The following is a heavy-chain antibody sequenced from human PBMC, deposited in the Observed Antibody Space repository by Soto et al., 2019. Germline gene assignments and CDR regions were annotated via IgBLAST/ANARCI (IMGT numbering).Heavy chain of an antibody. V-gene: IGHV4-31*03. J-gene: IGHJ6*02. CDR3: ARDAVRATYGMDV. CDR2: IYYSGST. Sequence: SETLSLTCTVSGGSISSGGYYWSWIRQHPGKGLEWIGYIYYSGSTYYNPSLKSRVTISVDTSKNQFSLKLSSVTAADTAVYYCARDAVRATYGMDVWGQGTTVTVSS. CDR1: GGSISSGGYY.